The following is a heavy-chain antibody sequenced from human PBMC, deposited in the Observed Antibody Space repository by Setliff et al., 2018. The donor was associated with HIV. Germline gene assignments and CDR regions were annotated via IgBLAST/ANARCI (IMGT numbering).Heavy chain of an antibody. J-gene: IGHJ4*02. Sequence: ASVKVSCKASGYTFTSYAISWVRQAPGQGLEWMGGIIPIFGTANYDQRFQGRATITADETTSTAYMELSSLRSEDTAVYFCARDPVSDNSATPYYFDYWGQGTLVTVSS. V-gene: IGHV1-69*13. D-gene: IGHD2-21*01. CDR1: GYTFTSYA. CDR3: ARDPVSDNSATPYYFDY. CDR2: IIPIFGTA.